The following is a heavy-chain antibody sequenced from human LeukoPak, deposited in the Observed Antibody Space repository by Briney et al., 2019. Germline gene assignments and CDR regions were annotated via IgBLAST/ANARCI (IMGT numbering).Heavy chain of an antibody. Sequence: PGGSLRLSCAASGFTFSSYAMSWVRQAPGKGLEWVSAISGSGGSTYYADSVKGRFTISRDNSKNTLYLQMSSLRAEDTAVYYCAKDQWAAAGTMDYYYGMDVWGQGTTVTVSS. V-gene: IGHV3-23*01. D-gene: IGHD6-13*01. CDR3: AKDQWAAAGTMDYYYGMDV. CDR1: GFTFSSYA. CDR2: ISGSGGST. J-gene: IGHJ6*02.